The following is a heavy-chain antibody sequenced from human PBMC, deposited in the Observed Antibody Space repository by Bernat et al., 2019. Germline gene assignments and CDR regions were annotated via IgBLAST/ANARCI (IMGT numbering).Heavy chain of an antibody. D-gene: IGHD3-9*01. CDR3: ARDPRRGFTNHWFPLFFDC. CDR2: ISHDGTKK. CDR1: GFTFSSYA. J-gene: IGHJ4*02. V-gene: IGHV3-30*10. Sequence: QVQVVEPGGGVVQPGRSLRLSCASSGFTFSSYAMHWVRQAPGKGLEWVGVISHDGTKKYYTDSVKGRFTHSRDNSNNTVYLKMNNLRAEDTAVYYCARDPRRGFTNHWFPLFFDCWGQGALVTVSS.